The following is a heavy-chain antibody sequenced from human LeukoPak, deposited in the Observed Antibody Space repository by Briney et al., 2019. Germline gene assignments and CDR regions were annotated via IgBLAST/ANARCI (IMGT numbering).Heavy chain of an antibody. V-gene: IGHV3-11*01. J-gene: IGHJ4*02. CDR1: GFIFDDYG. CDR3: ARRFGD. CDR2: IGNRGRTI. D-gene: IGHD3-10*01. Sequence: GGSLRLSCAASGFIFDDYGMSWVRQAPGKGLEWISYIGNRGRTIYYADSVKGRFTISRDNTNNSLYLQMDSLRAEDTAVYYCARRFGDWGQGTLVTVSS.